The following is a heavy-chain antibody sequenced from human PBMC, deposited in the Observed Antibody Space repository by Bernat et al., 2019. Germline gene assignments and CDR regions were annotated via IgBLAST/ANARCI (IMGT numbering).Heavy chain of an antibody. CDR3: ARDGYYDFWSGYTYYFDY. Sequence: QVQLVESGGGVVQPGRSLRLSCAASGFTFSSYGMHWVRQAPGKGLEWVAVIWYDGSNKYYADSVKGRFTISRDNSKNTLYLKMNSLRAEDTAVYYCARDGYYDFWSGYTYYFDYWGQGTLVTVSS. CDR2: IWYDGSNK. D-gene: IGHD3-3*01. CDR1: GFTFSSYG. J-gene: IGHJ4*02. V-gene: IGHV3-33*01.